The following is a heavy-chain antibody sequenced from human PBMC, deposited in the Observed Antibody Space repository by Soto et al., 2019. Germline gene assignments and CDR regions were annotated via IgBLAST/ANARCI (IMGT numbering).Heavy chain of an antibody. D-gene: IGHD6-13*01. V-gene: IGHV3-23*01. J-gene: IGHJ4*02. Sequence: PGGSLRLSCAASRFPFINYAMSWVRQAPGKGLEWVSGIGGSGVTTYYADSVKGRFTISRDNSKSMLYLQMNSLRAEDTAVYYCAKGIGSGWYGFDSWGQGT. CDR1: RFPFINYA. CDR2: IGGSGVTT. CDR3: AKGIGSGWYGFDS.